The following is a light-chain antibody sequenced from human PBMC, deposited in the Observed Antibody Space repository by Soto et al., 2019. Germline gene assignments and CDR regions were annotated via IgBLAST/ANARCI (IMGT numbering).Light chain of an antibody. CDR3: GTWDSSLSAGV. CDR1: SSNVGNNY. V-gene: IGLV1-51*01. J-gene: IGLJ2*01. CDR2: DNN. Sequence: QSVLPQPPSVSAAPGQKVTISCSGSSSNVGNNYVSWYQQLPGTAPKLLIYDNNKRPSGIPGRFSGSKSGTSATLGITGLQTGDEADYYCGTWDSSLSAGVFGGGTQLTVL.